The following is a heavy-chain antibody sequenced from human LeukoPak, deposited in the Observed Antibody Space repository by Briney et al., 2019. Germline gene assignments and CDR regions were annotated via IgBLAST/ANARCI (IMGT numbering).Heavy chain of an antibody. CDR1: GFTLSGYW. CDR3: ARVLLEREAT. CDR2: ISSDETST. Sequence: GGSLRLSCVASGFTLSGYWMHWVRQVPGKGLVWVSRISSDETSTSYADYVKGRFTISRDNAKNTLYLQMNSLRAEDTAVYYCARVLLEREATWGQGTLVTVSS. J-gene: IGHJ4*02. D-gene: IGHD1-1*01. V-gene: IGHV3-74*01.